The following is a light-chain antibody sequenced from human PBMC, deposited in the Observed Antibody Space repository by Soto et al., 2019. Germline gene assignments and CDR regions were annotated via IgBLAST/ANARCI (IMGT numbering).Light chain of an antibody. CDR2: EVS. CDR3: NSYTSSSTFV. Sequence: QSALTQPASVSGSPGQSITISCTGTSSDVGGYNHVSWYQQHPGKAPKLMIYEVSNRPSGVSNRFSGSRSGNTASLTISGLQAEDEAEYYCNSYTSSSTFVFGTGTKLTVL. CDR1: SSDVGGYNH. V-gene: IGLV2-14*01. J-gene: IGLJ1*01.